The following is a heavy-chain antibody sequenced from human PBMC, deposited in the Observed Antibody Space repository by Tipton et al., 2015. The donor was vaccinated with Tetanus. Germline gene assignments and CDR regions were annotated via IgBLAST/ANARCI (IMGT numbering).Heavy chain of an antibody. CDR2: ISSSGSTI. Sequence: SLRLSCAASGFTFSDYYMSWIRQAPGKGLEWVSYISSSGSTIYYADSVKGRFTISRDNAKNSLYLQMNSLRAEDTAVYYCARDLRYCSGGSCYSSMGPYYYYGMDVWGQGTTVTVSS. V-gene: IGHV3-11*04. D-gene: IGHD2-15*01. CDR3: ARDLRYCSGGSCYSSMGPYYYYGMDV. J-gene: IGHJ6*02. CDR1: GFTFSDYY.